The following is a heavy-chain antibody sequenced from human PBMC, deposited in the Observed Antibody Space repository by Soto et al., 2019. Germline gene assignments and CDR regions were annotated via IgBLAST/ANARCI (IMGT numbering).Heavy chain of an antibody. CDR3: AREGPAGFRYYGMDV. D-gene: IGHD3-10*01. J-gene: IGHJ6*02. Sequence: QVQLQQWGAGLLKPSETLSLTCAVYGGSFSGYYWSWIRQPPGKGLEWIGEINHSGSTNYNPSLKSRVTISVDTSKNQFSLKLSSVTAADTAVYYSAREGPAGFRYYGMDVWGQGTTVTVSS. V-gene: IGHV4-34*01. CDR2: INHSGST. CDR1: GGSFSGYY.